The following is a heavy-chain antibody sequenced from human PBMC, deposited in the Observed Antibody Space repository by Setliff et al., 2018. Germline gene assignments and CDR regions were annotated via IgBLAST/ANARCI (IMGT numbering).Heavy chain of an antibody. Sequence: PSETLSLTCTVSGDSISSGSYYWTWIRQPAGKGLEWIGHFHTGGSTNYNRSLRSRVSISVDTSKNQFSLKLSSVAAADTAVYYCARGPGNWNYVGALDYWGQGTLVTVSS. V-gene: IGHV4-61*09. D-gene: IGHD1-7*01. CDR2: FHTGGST. CDR3: ARGPGNWNYVGALDY. CDR1: GDSISSGSYY. J-gene: IGHJ4*02.